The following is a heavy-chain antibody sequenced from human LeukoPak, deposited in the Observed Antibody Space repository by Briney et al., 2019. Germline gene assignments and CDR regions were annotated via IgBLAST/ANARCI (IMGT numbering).Heavy chain of an antibody. CDR3: VRSMSGRNDF. CDR1: GFTFSKCW. CDR2: ISTVGTRT. V-gene: IGHV3-74*01. Sequence: GGSLRLSCAGSGFTFSKCWVHWVRQAPGKGLVWVARISTVGTRTDYADSVRGRFTISRDNAQNIIYLQMNSLTAEDTAVYYCVRSMSGRNDFWGQGNVVSVSS. J-gene: IGHJ4*02. D-gene: IGHD3-3*01.